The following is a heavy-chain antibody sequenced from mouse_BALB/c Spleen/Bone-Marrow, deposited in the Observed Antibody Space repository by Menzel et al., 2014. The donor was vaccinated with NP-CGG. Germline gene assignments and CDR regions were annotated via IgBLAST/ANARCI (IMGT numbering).Heavy chain of an antibody. CDR2: IWAGGSI. Sequence: QVQLQQSGPGLVAPSQSLSITCTVSGFSLTSYGVHWVRQPPGKGLEWLGVIWAGGSIIYNSALMSRLSISKDNSKSQVFLKMNSLQTDDTAMYDCASSYYGRSQFAYWGQGTLVTVSA. D-gene: IGHD1-1*01. CDR3: ASSYYGRSQFAY. V-gene: IGHV2-9*02. CDR1: GFSLTSYG. J-gene: IGHJ3*01.